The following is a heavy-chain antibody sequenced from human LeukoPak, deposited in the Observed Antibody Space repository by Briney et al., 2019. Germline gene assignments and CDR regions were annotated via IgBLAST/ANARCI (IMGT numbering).Heavy chain of an antibody. CDR2: IIPIFGTA. CDR3: ARFSIAAAGTRGFDY. CDR1: GGTFSSYA. Sequence: SVKVSCKASGGTFSSYAISWVRQAPGQGLEWMGGIIPIFGTANYAQEFQGRVTITADESTSTAYMELSSLRSEDTAVYYCARFSIAAAGTRGFDYWGQGTLVTVSS. D-gene: IGHD6-13*01. V-gene: IGHV1-69*13. J-gene: IGHJ4*02.